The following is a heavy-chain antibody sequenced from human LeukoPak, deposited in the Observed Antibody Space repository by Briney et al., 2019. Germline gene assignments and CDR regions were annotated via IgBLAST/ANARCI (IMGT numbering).Heavy chain of an antibody. V-gene: IGHV3-23*01. J-gene: IGHJ4*02. D-gene: IGHD4-23*01. CDR1: GFTFDDYA. CDR3: AKDYGGNSIAYYFDY. CDR2: ISGSDENT. Sequence: PGGSLRLSCVASGFTFDDYAMRWVRQAPGKGLEWVSAISGSDENTFYADSVKGRFTISRDNSKNTLYLQMNSLRAEDTAVYYCAKDYGGNSIAYYFDYWGQGTLVTVSS.